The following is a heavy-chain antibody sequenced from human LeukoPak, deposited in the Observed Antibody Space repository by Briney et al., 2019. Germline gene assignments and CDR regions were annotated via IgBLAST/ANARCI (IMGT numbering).Heavy chain of an antibody. CDR3: ATDRDGENEPYFYGMDV. V-gene: IGHV1-24*01. D-gene: IGHD4-17*01. CDR2: FDPEDGET. CDR1: GYTLTELS. J-gene: IGHJ6*02. Sequence: ASVTVSCKVSGYTLTELSMHWVRQAPGKGLEWMGGFDPEDGETIYAQKFQGRVTMTEDTSTDTAYMELSSLRSEDTAVYYYATDRDGENEPYFYGMDVWGQGTTVTVSS.